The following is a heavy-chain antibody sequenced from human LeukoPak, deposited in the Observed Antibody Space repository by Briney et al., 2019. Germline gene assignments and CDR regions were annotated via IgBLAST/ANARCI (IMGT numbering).Heavy chain of an antibody. J-gene: IGHJ4*02. Sequence: GGSLRLSCAASGFTFSSYEMNWVRQAPGKGLEWVSYINSSGTPIHYADSVKGRFTISRDNAKNSLFLQMNSLRAEDTAVYYCAREKTACGGDCYDSWGQGTLVTVSS. CDR1: GFTFSSYE. CDR2: INSSGTPI. CDR3: AREKTACGGDCYDS. V-gene: IGHV3-48*03. D-gene: IGHD2-21*01.